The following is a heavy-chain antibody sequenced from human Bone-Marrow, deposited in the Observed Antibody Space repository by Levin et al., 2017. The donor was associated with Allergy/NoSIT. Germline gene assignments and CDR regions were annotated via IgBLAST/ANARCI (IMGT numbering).Heavy chain of an antibody. V-gene: IGHV3-15*01. D-gene: IGHD3-3*01. CDR1: GFTFTSAW. CDR2: IKSKADGETT. J-gene: IGHJ4*02. Sequence: LSLTCAASGFTFTSAWMSWVRQTAERGLEWVGRIKSKADGETTDYAAPVKGRFTISRDDSKNTVYLQMTNLKNADTGVYYCTSVAYDLWSGYSNYFDYWGQGTLVTVSS. CDR3: TSVAYDLWSGYSNYFDY.